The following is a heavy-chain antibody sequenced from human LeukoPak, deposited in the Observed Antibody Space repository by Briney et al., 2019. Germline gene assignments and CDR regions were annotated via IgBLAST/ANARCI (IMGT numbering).Heavy chain of an antibody. V-gene: IGHV3-72*01. J-gene: IGHJ4*02. CDR2: TRNRANSYTA. CDR1: GFTFNDHY. D-gene: IGHD3-10*01. CDR3: VASIISPSNY. Sequence: SGGSLRLPCATSGFTFNDHYLGWVRQAPGKGLEWVGRTRNRANSYTAEYAASVKGRFTISRDDSKNSLRLQMNSLKTEDTAIYYCVASIISPSNYWGQGTLVTVSS.